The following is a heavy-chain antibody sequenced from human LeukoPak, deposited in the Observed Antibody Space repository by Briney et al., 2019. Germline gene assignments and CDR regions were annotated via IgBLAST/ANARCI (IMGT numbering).Heavy chain of an antibody. Sequence: PGGSLRLSCAASGFTFSSYWMSWVRQAPGKGLEWVANIKQDGSEKYYVDSVKGRFTISRDNAKNSLYLQMNSLRAEDTAVYYCARIWGGDDRFYRSFDYWGQGTLVTVSS. D-gene: IGHD2-21*01. J-gene: IGHJ4*02. CDR3: ARIWGGDDRFYRSFDY. V-gene: IGHV3-7*01. CDR2: IKQDGSEK. CDR1: GFTFSSYW.